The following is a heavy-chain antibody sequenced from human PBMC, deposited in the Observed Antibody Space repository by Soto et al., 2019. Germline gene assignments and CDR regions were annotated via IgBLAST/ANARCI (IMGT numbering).Heavy chain of an antibody. CDR1: GFTFSYYG. J-gene: IGHJ5*01. CDR2: IWYDGSNK. V-gene: IGHV3-33*01. Sequence: QVQLVESGGGVVQPGRSLRLSCAASGFTFSYYGMHWVRQTPGKGLEWVAVIWYDGSNKYYVDSVKGRFTVSRDNSKNTPYLEMSGLRPDDTGFYYCAGTSVPTAAANWFDSLGQGTQVTVSS. D-gene: IGHD6-13*01. CDR3: AGTSVPTAAANWFDS.